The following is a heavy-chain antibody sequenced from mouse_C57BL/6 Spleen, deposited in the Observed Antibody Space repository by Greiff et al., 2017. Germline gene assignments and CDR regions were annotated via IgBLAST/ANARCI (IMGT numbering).Heavy chain of an antibody. CDR1: GFSLTSYG. Sequence: VQLQQSGPGLVQPSQSLSITCTVSGFSLTSYGVHWVRQSPGKGLEWLGVIWSGGSTVYNAAFISRLSISKDNSNSQVFFKMNSLQADDTAIYYCATNSLGPHWYFDVWGTGTTVTVSS. V-gene: IGHV2-2*01. CDR2: IWSGGST. J-gene: IGHJ1*03. CDR3: ATNSLGPHWYFDV. D-gene: IGHD4-1*01.